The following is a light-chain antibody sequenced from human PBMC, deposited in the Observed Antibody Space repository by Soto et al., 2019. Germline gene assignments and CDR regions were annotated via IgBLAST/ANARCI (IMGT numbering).Light chain of an antibody. CDR2: GNS. CDR3: QSYDSSLSGSYV. Sequence: QYVLTQPPSVSGAPGQRVTISCTGSSSNIGAGYDVHWYQQLPGTAPKLLIYGNSNRHSGVPDRFSGSKSGTSASLAITGLQAEDEADYYCQSYDSSLSGSYVFGTGTKVTV. V-gene: IGLV1-40*01. CDR1: SSNIGAGYD. J-gene: IGLJ1*01.